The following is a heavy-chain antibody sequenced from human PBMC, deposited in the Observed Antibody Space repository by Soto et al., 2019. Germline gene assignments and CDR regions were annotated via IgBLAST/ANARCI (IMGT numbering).Heavy chain of an antibody. CDR3: ARGQLPKTN. CDR2: IYYSGST. CDR1: GCPNRSYY. D-gene: IGHD2-2*01. Sequence: SETPFLTCPVPGCPNRSYYLNWIRQPPGKGLEWIGYIYYSGSTNYNPSLKSRVTISVDTSKNQFSLKLSSVTAADTAVYYCARGQLPKTNWGQGTLVTVSS. V-gene: IGHV4-59*01. J-gene: IGHJ4*02.